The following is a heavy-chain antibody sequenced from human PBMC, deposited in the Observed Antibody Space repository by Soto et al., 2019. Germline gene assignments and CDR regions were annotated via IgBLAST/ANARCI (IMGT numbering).Heavy chain of an antibody. CDR1: GFTFSSYA. V-gene: IGHV3-30-3*01. D-gene: IGHD3-16*01. CDR3: ARSFCPDC. CDR2: ISYDGSNK. Sequence: QVQLVESGGGVVQPGRSLRLSCAASGFTFSSYAMHWVRQAPGKGLEWVAVISYDGSNKYYADSVKGRFTISRDNSKNTLYLQMNSLRAEDTAVYYCARSFCPDCWGQGTLVTVSS. J-gene: IGHJ4*02.